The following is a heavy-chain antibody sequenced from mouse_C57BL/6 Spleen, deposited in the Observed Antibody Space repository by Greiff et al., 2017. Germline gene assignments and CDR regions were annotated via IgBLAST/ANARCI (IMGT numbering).Heavy chain of an antibody. CDR2: IDPSDSYT. CDR3: ARAVGFDY. Sequence: VQLQQPGAELVRPGTSVKLSCKASGYTFTSYWMHWVKQRPGQGLAWIGVIDPSDSYTNYNQKFKGKATLTVDTSSSTAYMQLSSLTSEDSAVYYCARAVGFDYWGQGTTLTVSS. CDR1: GYTFTSYW. J-gene: IGHJ2*01. D-gene: IGHD1-1*01. V-gene: IGHV1-59*01.